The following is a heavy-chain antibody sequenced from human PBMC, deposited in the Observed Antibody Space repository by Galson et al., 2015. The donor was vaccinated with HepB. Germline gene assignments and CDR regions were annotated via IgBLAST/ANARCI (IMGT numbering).Heavy chain of an antibody. CDR3: AKGDDYGDYLTHFDY. CDR2: ISYDGSNK. J-gene: IGHJ4*02. CDR1: GFTFSSYG. D-gene: IGHD4-17*01. V-gene: IGHV3-30*18. Sequence: LRLSCAASGFTFSSYGMHWVRQAPGKGLEWVAVISYDGSNKYYADSVKGRFTISRDNSKNTLYLQMNSLRAEDTAVYYCAKGDDYGDYLTHFDYWGQGTLVTVSS.